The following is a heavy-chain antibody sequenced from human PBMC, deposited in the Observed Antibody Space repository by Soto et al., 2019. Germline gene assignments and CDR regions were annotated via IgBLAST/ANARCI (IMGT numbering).Heavy chain of an antibody. CDR3: AKESGGSIYYFDY. CDR2: ISGSGGST. D-gene: IGHD1-1*01. Sequence: EVQLLESGGGLVQPGGSLRLSCAASGFTFSSYAMSWVRQAPGKGLEWVSAISGSGGSTYYADSVKGRFTISRDNSKNTVYLQMNSLRAEDTAVYYGAKESGGSIYYFDYWGQGTLVTVSS. J-gene: IGHJ4*02. CDR1: GFTFSSYA. V-gene: IGHV3-23*01.